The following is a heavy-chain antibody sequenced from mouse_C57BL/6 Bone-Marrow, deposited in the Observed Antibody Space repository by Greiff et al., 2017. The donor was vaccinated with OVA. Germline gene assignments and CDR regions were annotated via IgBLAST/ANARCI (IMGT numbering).Heavy chain of an antibody. Sequence: EVKVEESGGGLVQPGGSLSLSCAASGFTFTDYYMSWVRQPPGKALEWMGFIRNKANGYTTEYSASVKGRFTISIDNSQSNLYLQMNALRSEDSATYYCARYGTGTGYFDYWGQGTTLTVSS. CDR2: IRNKANGYTT. CDR3: ARYGTGTGYFDY. J-gene: IGHJ2*01. CDR1: GFTFTDYY. D-gene: IGHD4-1*01. V-gene: IGHV7-3*01.